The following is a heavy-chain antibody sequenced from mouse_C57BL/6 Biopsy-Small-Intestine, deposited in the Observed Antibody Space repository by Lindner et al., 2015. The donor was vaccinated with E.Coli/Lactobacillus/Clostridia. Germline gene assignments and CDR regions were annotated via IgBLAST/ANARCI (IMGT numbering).Heavy chain of an antibody. CDR2: IYPGDGDT. V-gene: IGHV1-80*01. J-gene: IGHJ4*01. CDR1: GYTFSNYW. Sequence: VQLQESGAELVKPGASVKISCKGSGYTFSNYWMNWVKQRPGKGLEWIGQIYPGDGDTNYNGKFKGKATLTADKSSSTAYMQLSSLTSEDSAVYFCARRGLYGNYMYAMDYWGQGTSVTVSS. D-gene: IGHD2-1*01. CDR3: ARRGLYGNYMYAMDY.